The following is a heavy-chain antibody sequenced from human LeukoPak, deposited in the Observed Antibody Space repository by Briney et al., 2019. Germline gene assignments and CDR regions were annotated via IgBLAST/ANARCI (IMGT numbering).Heavy chain of an antibody. J-gene: IGHJ4*02. Sequence: SETLSLTCTVSGGSISSSSYYWGWIRQPPGKGLEWIGSIYYSGSTYYNPSLKSRVTISVDTSKNQFSLKLSSVTAADTAVYYCASLAAAGTKSLWPDYWGQGTLVTVSS. CDR3: ASLAAAGTKSLWPDY. D-gene: IGHD6-13*01. CDR1: GGSISSSSYY. CDR2: IYYSGST. V-gene: IGHV4-39*07.